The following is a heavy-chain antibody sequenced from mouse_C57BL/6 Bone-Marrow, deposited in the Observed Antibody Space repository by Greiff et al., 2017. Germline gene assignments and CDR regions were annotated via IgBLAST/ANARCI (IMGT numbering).Heavy chain of an antibody. J-gene: IGHJ2*01. V-gene: IGHV1-85*01. CDR1: GYTFTSYD. CDR3: ARGCTVVSFDY. Sequence: VQLQQSGPELVKPGASVKLSCKASGYTFTSYDITWVKQRPGQGLEWIGWIYPSDGSTKYNEKFKGKATLTVDPSSSTAYMELRSLTSEDSAVYFCARGCTVVSFDYCGQGTTLTVSS. D-gene: IGHD1-1*01. CDR2: IYPSDGST.